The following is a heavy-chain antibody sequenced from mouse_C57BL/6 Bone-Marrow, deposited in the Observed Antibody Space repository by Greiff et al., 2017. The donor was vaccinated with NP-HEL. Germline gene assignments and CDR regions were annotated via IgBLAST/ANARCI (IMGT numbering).Heavy chain of an antibody. CDR2: IDPENGDT. CDR3: TLYLYFDY. CDR1: GFNIKDDY. Sequence: VQLKQSGAELVRPGASVKLSCTASGFNIKDDYMHWVKQRPEQGLEWIGWIDPENGDTEYASKFQGKATITADTSSNPAYLQLSSLTSEDPAVYYCTLYLYFDYWGQGTTLTVSS. J-gene: IGHJ2*01. D-gene: IGHD5-5*01. V-gene: IGHV14-4*01.